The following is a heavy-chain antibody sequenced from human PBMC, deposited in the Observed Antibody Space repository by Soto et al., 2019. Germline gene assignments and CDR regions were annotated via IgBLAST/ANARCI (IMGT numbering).Heavy chain of an antibody. CDR3: AKDIVLGSGWYFGAFDI. CDR1: GFTFSSYA. J-gene: IGHJ3*02. D-gene: IGHD6-19*01. V-gene: IGHV3-23*01. CDR2: ISGSGGST. Sequence: GGSLRLSCAASGFTFSSYAMSWVRQAPGKGLEWVSAISGSGGSTYYADSVKGRFTISRDNSKNTLYLQMNSLRAEDTALYYCAKDIVLGSGWYFGAFDIWGQGTMVTVSS.